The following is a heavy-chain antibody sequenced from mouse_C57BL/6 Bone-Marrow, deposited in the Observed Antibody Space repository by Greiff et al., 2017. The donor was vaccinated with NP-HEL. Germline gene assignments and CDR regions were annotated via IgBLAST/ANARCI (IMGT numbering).Heavy chain of an antibody. Sequence: EVKLMESGGDLVKPGGSLKLSCAASGFTFSRYGMSLVRQTPDKRLEWVATISSGGSYTYYPDRVKGRFPISRDNAKNTLYLQMSSMKSEDTAMYYCARRVLDYFDYWGQGTTLTVSS. V-gene: IGHV5-6*02. CDR1: GFTFSRYG. CDR2: ISSGGSYT. CDR3: ARRVLDYFDY. D-gene: IGHD2-14*01. J-gene: IGHJ2*01.